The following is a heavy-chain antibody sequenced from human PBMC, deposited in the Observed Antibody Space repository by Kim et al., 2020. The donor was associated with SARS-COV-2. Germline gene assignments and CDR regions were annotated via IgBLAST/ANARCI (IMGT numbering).Heavy chain of an antibody. CDR2: ISYDGSNK. D-gene: IGHD6-19*01. V-gene: IGHV3-30*18. Sequence: GGSLRLSCAASGFTFSSCGMHWVRQAPGKGLEWVAVISYDGSNKYYADSVKGRFTISRDNSKNTLYLQMNSLRAEDTAVYYCAKDGGSGWYFPPYYGMDVWGQGTTVTVSS. CDR3: AKDGGSGWYFPPYYGMDV. J-gene: IGHJ6*02. CDR1: GFTFSSCG.